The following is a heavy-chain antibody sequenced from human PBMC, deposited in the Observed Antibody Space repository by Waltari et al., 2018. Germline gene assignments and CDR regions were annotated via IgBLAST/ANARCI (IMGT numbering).Heavy chain of an antibody. V-gene: IGHV4-34*02. J-gene: IGHJ4*02. CDR2: INDSGST. D-gene: IGHD5-12*01. CDR1: GGSFSGYY. CDR3: ARGRLRPRPNFDY. Sequence: QVQLQQWGAGLLKPSETLSLTCAVDGGSFSGYYWSWIRQPPGKGLEWIGEINDSGSTNYNPSLKSRVTISVDTSKNQFSLKLSSVTAADTAVYYCARGRLRPRPNFDYWGQGTQVTVSS.